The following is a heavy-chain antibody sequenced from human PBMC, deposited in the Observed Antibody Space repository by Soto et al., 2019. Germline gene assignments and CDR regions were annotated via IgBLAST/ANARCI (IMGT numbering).Heavy chain of an antibody. V-gene: IGHV4-59*01. D-gene: IGHD6-13*01. CDR3: ARGGGSPYHNHEFDF. J-gene: IGHJ4*02. CDR1: GASITQYY. Sequence: PSETLSLTCTVSGASITQYYWNWIRQSPGKGLEWIVSASSTGITVFNPSLTSRFTVSLDTSKNQFSLTLNSVTAADTAVYYCARGGGSPYHNHEFDFWGQGTLVTVSS. CDR2: ASSTGIT.